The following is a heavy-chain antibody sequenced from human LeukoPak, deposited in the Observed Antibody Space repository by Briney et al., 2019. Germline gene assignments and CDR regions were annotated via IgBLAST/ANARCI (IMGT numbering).Heavy chain of an antibody. J-gene: IGHJ4*02. CDR3: ARVYRVYYYGSGSYLDY. CDR1: GGSFRTYP. CDR2: LTQFFRRT. Sequence: ASVKVSCKASGGSFRTYPISWVRQAPGQGLEWMGGLTQFFRRTNYTQKFQGRLTISTDESSSTAYMELSDLRSDDTAVYYCARVYRVYYYGSGSYLDYWGQGTLVTVSS. D-gene: IGHD3-10*01. V-gene: IGHV1-69*05.